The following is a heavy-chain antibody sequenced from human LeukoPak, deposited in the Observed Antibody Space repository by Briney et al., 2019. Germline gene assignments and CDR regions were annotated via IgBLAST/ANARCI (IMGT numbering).Heavy chain of an antibody. D-gene: IGHD3-9*01. J-gene: IGHJ6*02. CDR1: GFTFSNAW. V-gene: IGHV3-15*01. CDR3: TTRMKERYFGWLLPAYYYYGMDV. Sequence: PGGSLRLSCAASGFTFSNAWMSWVRQAPGKGLEWVGRIKSKTDGGTTDYAAPVKGRFTISRDDSKNTLYLQMNSLKTEDTAVYYCTTRMKERYFGWLLPAYYYYGMDVWGQGTTVTVSS. CDR2: IKSKTDGGTT.